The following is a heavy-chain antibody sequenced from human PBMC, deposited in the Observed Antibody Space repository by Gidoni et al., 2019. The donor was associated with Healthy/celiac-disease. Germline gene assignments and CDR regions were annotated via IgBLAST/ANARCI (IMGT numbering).Heavy chain of an antibody. CDR2: ISSSGRTI. V-gene: IGHV3-48*03. CDR3: ARGKKRTGATGDY. Sequence: EVQLVESGGGLVQPGGSLRLSWAASGFTFSSYEMNWVRQDPGKGLESVSYISSSGRTIYYAVSVKGRFTISRDNAKNSPYLQMNSLRAEDTAVYYGARGKKRTGATGDYWGQGTLVTVSS. J-gene: IGHJ4*02. D-gene: IGHD1-26*01. CDR1: GFTFSSYE.